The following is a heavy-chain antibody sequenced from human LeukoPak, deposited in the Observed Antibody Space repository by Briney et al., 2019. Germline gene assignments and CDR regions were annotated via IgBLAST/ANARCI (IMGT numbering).Heavy chain of an antibody. J-gene: IGHJ4*02. D-gene: IGHD2/OR15-2a*01. V-gene: IGHV4-39*01. CDR3: AAGYTTFVYYFDY. CDR2: ISYPGST. Sequence: PSETLSLTCTVSGGSISNSSFYWGWIRQPPGKGLECIASISYPGSTFCNPSLRSRVTISGDTSKNQFSLRLSSVTAADTAVYYCAAGYTTFVYYFDYWGQGTLVTVSS. CDR1: GGSISNSSFY.